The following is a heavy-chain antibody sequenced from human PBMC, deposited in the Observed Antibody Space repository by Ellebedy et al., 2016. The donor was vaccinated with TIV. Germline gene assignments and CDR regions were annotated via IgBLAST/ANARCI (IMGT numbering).Heavy chain of an antibody. Sequence: ASVKVSCKGSGYSFTSYWIGWVRQMPGKGLEWMGIIYPGDSDTRYSPSFQGQVTISADKSISTAYLQWISLKASDTAIYYGARRGWSGSPEGEADYWGQGTLVTVSS. CDR2: IYPGDSDT. CDR1: GYSFTSYW. J-gene: IGHJ4*02. CDR3: ARRGWSGSPEGEADY. V-gene: IGHV5-51*01. D-gene: IGHD1-26*01.